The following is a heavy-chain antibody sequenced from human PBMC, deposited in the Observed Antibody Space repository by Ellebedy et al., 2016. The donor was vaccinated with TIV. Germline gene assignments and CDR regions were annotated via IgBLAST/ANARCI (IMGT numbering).Heavy chain of an antibody. CDR1: GYSFTSYW. CDR3: ARIVRIATARGAFDI. V-gene: IGHV5-51*01. Sequence: GESLKISXKGSGYSFTSYWIGWVRQMPGKGLEWMGIIYPGDSDTRYSPSFQGQVTISADKSISTAYLQWSSLKASDTAMYYCARIVRIATARGAFDIWGQGTMVTVSS. J-gene: IGHJ3*02. CDR2: IYPGDSDT. D-gene: IGHD6-6*01.